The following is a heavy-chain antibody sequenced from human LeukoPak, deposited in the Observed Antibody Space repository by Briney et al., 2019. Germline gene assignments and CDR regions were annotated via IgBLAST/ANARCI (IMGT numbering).Heavy chain of an antibody. Sequence: GGSLRLSCVVSGFTFSSSWMHWVRQAPGKGLVWVSHIKTDGSTTAYADSVKGRFTISRDNAKNTLYLQMNSLRAEDTGVYYCAKGNQQLPRSTPDYWGQETLVTVSS. V-gene: IGHV3-74*01. J-gene: IGHJ4*02. CDR3: AKGNQQLPRSTPDY. CDR1: GFTFSSSW. D-gene: IGHD2-2*01. CDR2: IKTDGSTT.